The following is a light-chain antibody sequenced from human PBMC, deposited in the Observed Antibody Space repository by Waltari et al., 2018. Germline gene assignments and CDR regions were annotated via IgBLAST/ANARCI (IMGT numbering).Light chain of an antibody. J-gene: IGKJ1*01. Sequence: CRASQHINNYVAWDQHRPGKAPRLLILDAASRATGIPDRFSGSGSGRDFSLTISRLEPEDFAVYYCQKYGSLPATFGQGTKVEIK. CDR3: QKYGSLPAT. V-gene: IGKV3-20*01. CDR2: DAA. CDR1: QHINNY.